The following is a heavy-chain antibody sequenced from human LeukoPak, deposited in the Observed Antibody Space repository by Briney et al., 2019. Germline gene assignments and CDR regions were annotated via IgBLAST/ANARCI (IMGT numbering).Heavy chain of an antibody. J-gene: IGHJ3*02. CDR2: ISYDGSNK. CDR3: ARDRSSGDAFDI. V-gene: IGHV3-30*04. D-gene: IGHD3-22*01. Sequence: GGSLRLSCAASGFTFSSYAMHWVRQAPGKGLEWVAVISYDGSNKYYADSVKGRFTISRDNSKNTLYLQMNSLRAEDTAVYYCARDRSSGDAFDIWGQGTMVTVS. CDR1: GFTFSSYA.